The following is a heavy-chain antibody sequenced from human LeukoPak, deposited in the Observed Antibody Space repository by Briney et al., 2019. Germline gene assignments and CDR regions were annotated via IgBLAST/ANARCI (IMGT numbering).Heavy chain of an antibody. CDR2: ISSDGIST. V-gene: IGHV3-74*01. J-gene: IGHJ4*02. CDR1: GFTFSTYW. Sequence: GGSLRPSCAASGFTFSTYWMHWVRQVPGKGLVWVSRISSDGISTAYADSVKGRFTLSRDNAKNTLYLQMNSLRADDTAVYYCARSREPGRDGDYWGQGTLVTVSS. CDR3: ARSREPGRDGDY. D-gene: IGHD5-24*01.